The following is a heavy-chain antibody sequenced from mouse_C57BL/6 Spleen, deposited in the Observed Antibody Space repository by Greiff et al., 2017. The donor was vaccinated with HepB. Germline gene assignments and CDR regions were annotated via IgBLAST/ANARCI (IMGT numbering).Heavy chain of an antibody. V-gene: IGHV1-80*01. CDR2: IYPGDGDT. CDR3: ARSGTDYYGSSLYAMDY. J-gene: IGHJ4*01. D-gene: IGHD1-1*01. CDR1: GYAFSSYW. Sequence: VQLQESGAELVKPGASVKISCKASGYAFSSYWMNWVKQRPGKGLEWIGQIYPGDGDTNYNGKFKGKATLTADKSSSTAYMQLSSLTSEDSAVYFCARSGTDYYGSSLYAMDYWGQGTSVTVSS.